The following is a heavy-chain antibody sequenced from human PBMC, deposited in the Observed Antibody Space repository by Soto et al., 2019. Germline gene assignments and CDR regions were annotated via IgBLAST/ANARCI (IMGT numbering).Heavy chain of an antibody. V-gene: IGHV1-3*01. CDR3: AREDVSRRGSYYYYYGMDV. CDR1: GYTFTSYA. J-gene: IGHJ6*02. CDR2: INAGNGNT. Sequence: GASVKVSCKASGYTFTSYAMHWVRQAPGQRLEWMGWINAGNGNTKYSQKFQGRVTITRDTSASTAYMELSSLRSEDTAVYYCAREDVSRRGSYYYYYGMDVWGQGTTVTVSS. D-gene: IGHD1-26*01.